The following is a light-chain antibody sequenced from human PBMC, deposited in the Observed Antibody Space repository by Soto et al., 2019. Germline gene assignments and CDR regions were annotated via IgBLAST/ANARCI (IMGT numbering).Light chain of an antibody. V-gene: IGKV1-39*01. Sequence: DIQMTQSPSSLSASEGDRVTLTCRASQSISRYLNWYQQKPGRAPKLLMYGASNLQNGVPSRFSGSGSGTDFTLTISNLQPEDFATYYCQQSYGNPRSFGGGTKVEIK. CDR3: QQSYGNPRS. CDR1: QSISRY. J-gene: IGKJ4*01. CDR2: GAS.